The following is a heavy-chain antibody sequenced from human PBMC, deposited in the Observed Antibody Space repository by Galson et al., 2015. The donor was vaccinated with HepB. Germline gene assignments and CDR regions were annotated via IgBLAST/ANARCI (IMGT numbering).Heavy chain of an antibody. J-gene: IGHJ4*02. D-gene: IGHD1-1*01. CDR1: GFTFSSYA. Sequence: SLRLSCAASGFTFSSYAMSWVRQAPGKGLEWVSTLSTSGGNTYYADSVKGRFTISRDNSRDILYVQMNSLRAEDTAVYYCAKGRSVSGTLSPACDYWGQGTLATVSS. CDR3: AKGRSVSGTLSPACDY. CDR2: LSTSGGNT. V-gene: IGHV3-23*01.